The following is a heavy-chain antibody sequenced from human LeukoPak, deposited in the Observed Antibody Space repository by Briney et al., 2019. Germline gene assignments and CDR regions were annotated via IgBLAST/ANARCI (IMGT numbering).Heavy chain of an antibody. Sequence: ASVKVSCKASGYTFTSYGISWVRQAPGQGLEWMGWISAYNGNTNYAQKFQGRVTMTTDTSTSTAYMELRSLRSDDTAVYYCARTGYGYSYGNDAFDIWGQGTMVTVSS. J-gene: IGHJ3*02. CDR3: ARTGYGYSYGNDAFDI. CDR2: ISAYNGNT. CDR1: GYTFTSYG. D-gene: IGHD5-18*01. V-gene: IGHV1-18*01.